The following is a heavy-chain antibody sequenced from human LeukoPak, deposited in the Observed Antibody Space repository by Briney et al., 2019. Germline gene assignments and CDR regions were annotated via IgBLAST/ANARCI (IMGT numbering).Heavy chain of an antibody. CDR2: ITGSGGSI. CDR3: AHPSTPDYGGLDY. D-gene: IGHD4-17*01. CDR1: GFTFRLYV. Sequence: PGGSLRLSCAASGFTFRLYVMTWVRQAPGKGLEWVSAITGSGGSIYYADSVRGRFTISRDNSKNTLYLQMNSLRAEDTAVHYCAHPSTPDYGGLDYWGQGTLVTVSS. J-gene: IGHJ4*02. V-gene: IGHV3-23*01.